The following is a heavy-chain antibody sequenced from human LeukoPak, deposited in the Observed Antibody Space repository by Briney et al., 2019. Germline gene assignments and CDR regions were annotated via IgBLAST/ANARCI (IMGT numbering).Heavy chain of an antibody. CDR2: TYYRSTWYN. D-gene: IGHD2-2*01. V-gene: IGHV6-1*01. Sequence: SQTLSLTCAISGDSVSSNSVTWNWIRQSPSRGLEWLGRTYYRSTWYNDYAVSVRGRITVNPDTSKNQFSLHLDSVTPEDTAVYYCARRLTQYDCFDPWGQGILVTVSP. CDR1: GDSVSSNSVT. CDR3: ARRLTQYDCFDP. J-gene: IGHJ5*02.